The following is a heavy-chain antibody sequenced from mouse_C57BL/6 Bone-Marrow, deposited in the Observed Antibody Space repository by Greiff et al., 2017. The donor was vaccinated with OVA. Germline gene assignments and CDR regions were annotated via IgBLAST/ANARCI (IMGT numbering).Heavy chain of an antibody. D-gene: IGHD2-5*01. CDR3: TRDDSNYENFDY. Sequence: VQVVESGAELVRPGASVTLSCKASGYTFTAYEMHWVKQTPVHGLEWIGAIDPETGGTAYNQKFKGKAILTADKSSSTAYMELRSLTSEDSAVYYCTRDDSNYENFDYWGQGTTLTVSS. CDR2: IDPETGGT. CDR1: GYTFTAYE. V-gene: IGHV1-15*01. J-gene: IGHJ2*01.